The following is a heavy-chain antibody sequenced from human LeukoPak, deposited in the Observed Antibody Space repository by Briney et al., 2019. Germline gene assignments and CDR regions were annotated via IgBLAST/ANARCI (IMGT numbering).Heavy chain of an antibody. V-gene: IGHV4-59*01. CDR1: GGSISSYC. CDR2: IYYSGST. J-gene: IGHJ4*02. Sequence: SETLSLTCTVSGGSISSYCWSWIRQPPGKGLEWIGYIYYSGSTNYNPSLKSRVTISVDTSKNQFSLKLSSVTAADTAVYYCARVRRAYYDSSGYYFDYWGQGTLVTV. CDR3: ARVRRAYYDSSGYYFDY. D-gene: IGHD3-22*01.